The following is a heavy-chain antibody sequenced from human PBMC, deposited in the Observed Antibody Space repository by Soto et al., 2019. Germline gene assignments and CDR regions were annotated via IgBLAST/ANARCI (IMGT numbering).Heavy chain of an antibody. J-gene: IGHJ1*01. CDR2: ISYDGSNK. CDR3: ARGRALGYCSGGSCRPTYFQH. V-gene: IGHV3-30-3*01. D-gene: IGHD2-15*01. Sequence: GGSLRLSCAASGFTFSSYAMHWVRQAPGKGLEWVAVISYDGSNKYYADSVKGRFTISRDNSKNTLYLQMNSLRAEDTAVYYCARGRALGYCSGGSCRPTYFQHWGQGTLVTVSS. CDR1: GFTFSSYA.